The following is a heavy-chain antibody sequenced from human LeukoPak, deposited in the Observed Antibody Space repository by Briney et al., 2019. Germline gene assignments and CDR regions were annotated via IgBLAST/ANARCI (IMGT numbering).Heavy chain of an antibody. CDR2: IYYSGST. J-gene: IGHJ4*02. CDR1: GGSISSSSYY. V-gene: IGHV4-39*07. Sequence: SETLSLTCTVSGGSISSSSYYWGWIRQPPGKGLEWIGSIYYSGSTYYNPSLKSRVTISVDTSKNQFSLKLSSVTAADTAVHYCAREPVVPAASFDYWGQGTLVTVSS. D-gene: IGHD2-2*01. CDR3: AREPVVPAASFDY.